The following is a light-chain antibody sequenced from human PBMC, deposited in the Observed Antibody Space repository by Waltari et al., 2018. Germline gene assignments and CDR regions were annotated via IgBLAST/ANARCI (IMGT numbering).Light chain of an antibody. V-gene: IGKV1-5*03. CDR1: QSIGRW. J-gene: IGKJ1*01. Sequence: DIQMTQSPSTLSASIGDRVTINCRASQSIGRWLAWYQQKPGKAPQLLMNQASNVETGVPSRFSGSGSGTEFTLIITSLQADDFATYYCQQYKGFPWTFGQGTKV. CDR2: QAS. CDR3: QQYKGFPWT.